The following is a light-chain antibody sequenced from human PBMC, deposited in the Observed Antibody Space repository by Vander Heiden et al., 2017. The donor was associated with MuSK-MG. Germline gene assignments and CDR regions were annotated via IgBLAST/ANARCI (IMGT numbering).Light chain of an antibody. CDR3: QQDGSSPPIT. CDR1: QSVSSSY. Sequence: EIVLTQSPGTLSLSPGERATLSCRASQSVSSSYLAWYQQKPGQAPRLLIYGASSRATGIPDRFSGSGYGTDFTLTISRLEPEDFAVYYCQQDGSSPPITFGQGTPLEIK. J-gene: IGKJ5*01. V-gene: IGKV3-20*01. CDR2: GAS.